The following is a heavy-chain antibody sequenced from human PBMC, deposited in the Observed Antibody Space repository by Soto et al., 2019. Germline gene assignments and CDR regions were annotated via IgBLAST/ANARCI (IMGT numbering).Heavy chain of an antibody. CDR1: GLSFGDFG. D-gene: IGHD3-10*01. CDR3: AKSRGVDNYYYGMDV. V-gene: IGHV3-30*18. CDR2: ISYDGSKK. J-gene: IGHJ6*02. Sequence: SLRLSCVVSGLSFGDFGMHRVRQAPGKGLEWVALISYDGSKKYYMDSVKGRFTISRDNSLGTLFLQMISLRPEDTAVYYCAKSRGVDNYYYGMDVWGQGTTVTVSS.